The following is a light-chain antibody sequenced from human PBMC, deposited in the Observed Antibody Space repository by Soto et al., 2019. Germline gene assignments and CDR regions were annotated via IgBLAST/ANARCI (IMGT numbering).Light chain of an antibody. Sequence: QSVLTQPASVSGSPGESITISCTGTSSDVGGRDWVSWYQQHPGKTPKLMIYVVSLRPSGISNRFSGSKSGNTASLTISGLQAVDEADYFCCSYATGSVYVFGSGTKVTV. CDR2: VVS. CDR1: SSDVGGRDW. CDR3: CSYATGSVYV. V-gene: IGLV2-14*03. J-gene: IGLJ1*01.